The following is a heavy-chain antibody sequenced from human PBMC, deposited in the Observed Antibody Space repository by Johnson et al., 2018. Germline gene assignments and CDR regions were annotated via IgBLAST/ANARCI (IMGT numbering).Heavy chain of an antibody. Sequence: QVQLVQAGAEVKKPGASVKVSCKASGYTFTSYDINWVRQATGQGLEWMGWMNPNSGNTGYAQKVQGRVTMTRNTSISTAYMALSSLRTEDPAVYYCAKGQDSSGWSKAFDIWGQGTMVTVSS. CDR3: AKGQDSSGWSKAFDI. CDR1: GYTFTSYD. V-gene: IGHV1-8*01. CDR2: MNPNSGNT. J-gene: IGHJ3*02. D-gene: IGHD6-19*01.